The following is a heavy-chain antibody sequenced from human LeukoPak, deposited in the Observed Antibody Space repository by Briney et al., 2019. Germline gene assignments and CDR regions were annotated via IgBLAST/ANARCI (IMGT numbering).Heavy chain of an antibody. V-gene: IGHV6-1*01. CDR1: GDSVSSNSAA. CDR2: TYYRSKWYN. CDR3: ARLRSADRAFDI. Sequence: SQALSLTCAISGDSVSSNSAAWNWIRQSPSRGLEWLGRTYYRSKWYNDYGESVKSRITINPDTSKNQFSLHLTSVIPEDTAVYYCARLRSADRAFDIWGQGTMVTVSS. J-gene: IGHJ3*02. D-gene: IGHD3-3*01.